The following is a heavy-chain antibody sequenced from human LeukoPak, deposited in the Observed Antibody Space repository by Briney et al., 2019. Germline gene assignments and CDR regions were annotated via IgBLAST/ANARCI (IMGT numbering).Heavy chain of an antibody. CDR3: AKDKYGDYGPFDY. D-gene: IGHD4-17*01. Sequence: PGGSLRLSCAASGFTFSSYGMHWVRQAPGKGLEWVAVISYDGSNKYYADSVKGRFTISRDNSKNALYLQMNSLRAEDTAVYYCAKDKYGDYGPFDYWGQGTLVTVSS. CDR1: GFTFSSYG. J-gene: IGHJ4*02. CDR2: ISYDGSNK. V-gene: IGHV3-30*18.